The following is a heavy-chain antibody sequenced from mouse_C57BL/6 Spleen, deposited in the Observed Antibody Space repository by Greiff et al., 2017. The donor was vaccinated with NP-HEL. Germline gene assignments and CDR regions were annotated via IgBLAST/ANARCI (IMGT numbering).Heavy chain of an antibody. CDR2: ISSGSSTI. V-gene: IGHV5-17*01. D-gene: IGHD1-1*01. Sequence: EVKLVESGGGLVKPGGSLKLSCAASGFTFSDYGMHWVRQAPEKGLEWVAYISSGSSTIYYADTVKGRFTISRDNAKNTLFLQMTSLRSEDTAMYYCARPFYYGSILRGAMDYWGQGTSVTVSS. CDR1: GFTFSDYG. J-gene: IGHJ4*01. CDR3: ARPFYYGSILRGAMDY.